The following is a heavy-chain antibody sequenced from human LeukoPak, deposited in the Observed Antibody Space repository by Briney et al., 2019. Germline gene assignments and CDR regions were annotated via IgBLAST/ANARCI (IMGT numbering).Heavy chain of an antibody. CDR1: GFTFSSYS. J-gene: IGHJ4*02. V-gene: IGHV3-23*01. CDR2: ISGTGTGT. CDR3: ARVRLVVTAADY. Sequence: PGGSLRLSCAASGFTFSSYSMNWVRQAPGRGLEWVSVISGTGTGTYYADSVKGRFTISRDNSKNTLYLQMNSLRAEDTAIYYCARVRLVVTAADYWGQGTLVTVSS. D-gene: IGHD2-21*02.